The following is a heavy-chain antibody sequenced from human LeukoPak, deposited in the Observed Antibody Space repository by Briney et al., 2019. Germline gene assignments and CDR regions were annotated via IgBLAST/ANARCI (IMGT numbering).Heavy chain of an antibody. CDR2: INHSGST. CDR1: GGSFSGYY. V-gene: IGHV4-34*01. CDR3: AREEGDYGAGAAFDI. D-gene: IGHD4-17*01. J-gene: IGHJ3*02. Sequence: SETLSLTCAVYGGSFSGYYWSWIRQPPGKGLEWIGEINHSGSTNYNPSLKSRVTISVDTSKNQFSLKLSSVTAADTAVYYCAREEGDYGAGAAFDIWGQGTMVTVSS.